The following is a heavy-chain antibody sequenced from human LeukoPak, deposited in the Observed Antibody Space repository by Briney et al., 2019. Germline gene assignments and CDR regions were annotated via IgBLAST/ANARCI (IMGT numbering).Heavy chain of an antibody. Sequence: KPSETLSLTCTVPGYSISSGYYWGWIRQPPGKGLEWIGSIYHSGSTYYNPSLKSRVTISVDTSKNQFSLKLSSVTAADTAVYYCAREISGSADYWGQGTLVTVSS. CDR3: AREISGSADY. V-gene: IGHV4-38-2*02. CDR1: GYSISSGYY. CDR2: IYHSGST. J-gene: IGHJ4*02. D-gene: IGHD1-26*01.